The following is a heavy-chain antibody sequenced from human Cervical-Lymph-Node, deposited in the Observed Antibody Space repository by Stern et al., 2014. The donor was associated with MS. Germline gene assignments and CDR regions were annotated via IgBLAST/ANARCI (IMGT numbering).Heavy chain of an antibody. Sequence: VELIESGAEVKKPGASVKVSCKTSGYIFTGYYIHWVRQAPGQGLAWMAWINPNTGGTHYAQKVQGRVTMSRDTSISTAYVELSSLTSDDTAVYYCARDQRGITIFGVVTDYYYLGMDVWGQGTTVTVSS. D-gene: IGHD3-3*01. V-gene: IGHV1-2*02. CDR1: GYIFTGYY. J-gene: IGHJ6*02. CDR3: ARDQRGITIFGVVTDYYYLGMDV. CDR2: INPNTGGT.